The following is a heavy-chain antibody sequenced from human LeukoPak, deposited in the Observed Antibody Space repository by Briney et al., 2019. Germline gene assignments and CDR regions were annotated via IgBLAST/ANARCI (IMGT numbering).Heavy chain of an antibody. D-gene: IGHD6-13*01. V-gene: IGHV3-23*01. CDR3: AKGYSSVWYYFDS. Sequence: GRPLRLSCGASGFTFSSYAMTWVRQAPGKGLEWVSAISSAGSANYADSVKGRFTISRDNSKSTLDLQMNSLRAEDTAVYSCAKGYSSVWYYFDSWGQGTLVTVSS. CDR1: GFTFSSYA. CDR2: ISSAGSA. J-gene: IGHJ4*02.